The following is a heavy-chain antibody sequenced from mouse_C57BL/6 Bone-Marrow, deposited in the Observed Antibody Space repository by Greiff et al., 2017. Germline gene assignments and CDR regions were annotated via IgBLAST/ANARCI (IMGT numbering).Heavy chain of an antibody. CDR1: GYTFTSYG. V-gene: IGHV1-81*01. J-gene: IGHJ3*01. CDR3: ARNRYYYGSPWFAY. D-gene: IGHD1-1*01. CDR2: IYPRSGNT. Sequence: ESGAELARPGASVKLSCKASGYTFTSYGISWVKQRTGQGLEWIGEIYPRSGNTYSNEKFKGKATLTADKSSSTAYMELRSLTSEDSAVYFCARNRYYYGSPWFAYWGQGTLVTVSA.